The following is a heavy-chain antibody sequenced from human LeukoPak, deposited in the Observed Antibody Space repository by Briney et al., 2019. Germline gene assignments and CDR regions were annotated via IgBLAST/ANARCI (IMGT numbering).Heavy chain of an antibody. D-gene: IGHD6-13*01. Sequence: SETLSLTCTVSGGSISSYYWSWIRQPAGKGLEWIGRIYTSGSTNYNPSLKSRVTISVDTSKNQFSLKLSSVTAADTAVYYCARGPVAGYSSSWYNWFDPWGQGTLVTVSS. J-gene: IGHJ5*02. CDR3: ARGPVAGYSSSWYNWFDP. CDR2: IYTSGST. CDR1: GGSISSYY. V-gene: IGHV4-4*07.